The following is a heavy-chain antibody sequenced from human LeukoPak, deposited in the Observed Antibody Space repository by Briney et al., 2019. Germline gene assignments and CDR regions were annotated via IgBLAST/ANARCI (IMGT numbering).Heavy chain of an antibody. CDR2: IYYSGST. CDR3: ARQYGSGSYYPPLDY. J-gene: IGHJ4*02. D-gene: IGHD3-10*01. Sequence: WIRQPPGKGLEWIGSIYYSGSTYYNPSPKSRVTISIDTSKNQFSLKLSSVTAADTAVYYCARQYGSGSYYPPLDYWGQGTLVTVSS. V-gene: IGHV4-39*01.